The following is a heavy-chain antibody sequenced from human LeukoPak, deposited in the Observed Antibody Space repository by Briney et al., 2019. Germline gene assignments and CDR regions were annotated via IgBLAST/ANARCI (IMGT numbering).Heavy chain of an antibody. V-gene: IGHV1-2*02. D-gene: IGHD3-22*01. CDR3: ARVLNDSSGYNYPY. Sequence: ASVKVSCKASGNTFTGYYMHLVRQAPGEGLEWMGWINPNSGGTNYEQKFQGRVTMTRDTSISTAYMELSRLRSDDTAVYYCARVLNDSSGYNYPYWGQGTLVTVSS. CDR2: INPNSGGT. J-gene: IGHJ4*02. CDR1: GNTFTGYY.